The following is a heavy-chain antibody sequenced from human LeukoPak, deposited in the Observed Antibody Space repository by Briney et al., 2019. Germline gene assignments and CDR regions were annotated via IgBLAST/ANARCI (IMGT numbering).Heavy chain of an antibody. V-gene: IGHV3-7*01. D-gene: IGHD2-2*01. J-gene: IGHJ4*02. CDR1: GFTFSSYA. CDR3: TRMVWRSRPFDY. Sequence: GGSLRLSCAASGFTFSSYAMSWVRQAPGKGLEWVANIKRDGSEMWYVDSVKGRFTISRDNAKNSVDLQMHGLRAEDAAVYYCTRMVWRSRPFDYWGQGILVTVSS. CDR2: IKRDGSEM.